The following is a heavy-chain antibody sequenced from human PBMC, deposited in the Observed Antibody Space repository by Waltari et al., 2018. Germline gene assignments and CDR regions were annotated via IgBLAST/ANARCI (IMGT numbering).Heavy chain of an antibody. V-gene: IGHV3-72*01. Sequence: EVHLVESGGGLVQPGGSLRLSCVASGFTFSAHYMDWVRQAPGKGLEWVGHIRNKANSYSTEHAASVKGRFTISRDDSKDSLYLQMNSLEIEDTCVYYCVRLAATGSPYFDSWGQGTLVTVSS. CDR3: VRLAATGSPYFDS. J-gene: IGHJ4*02. CDR1: GFTFSAHY. CDR2: IRNKANSYST. D-gene: IGHD6-13*01.